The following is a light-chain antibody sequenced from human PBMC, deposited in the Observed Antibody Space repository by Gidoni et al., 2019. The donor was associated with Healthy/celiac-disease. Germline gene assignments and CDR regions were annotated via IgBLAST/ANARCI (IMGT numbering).Light chain of an antibody. CDR3: QAWDSTVV. CDR1: KLGDKY. J-gene: IGLJ2*01. CDR2: QDS. Sequence: SYELTQPPSVSVPPGQTASLTCSGDKLGDKYACWYQQKPGQSPVLVIYQDSKRPSGIPERFSGSNSGNTATLTISGTQAMDEADYYCQAWDSTVVFGGGTKLTVL. V-gene: IGLV3-1*01.